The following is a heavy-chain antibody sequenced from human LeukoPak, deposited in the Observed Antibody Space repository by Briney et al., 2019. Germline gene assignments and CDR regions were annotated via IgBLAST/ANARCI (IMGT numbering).Heavy chain of an antibody. CDR2: ISGTGGST. D-gene: IGHD3-10*01. CDR1: GFTFSSYA. V-gene: IGHV3-23*01. Sequence: SGGSLRLSCAASGFTFSSYAMSWVRQAPGKGLEWVSTISGTGGSTFYADSVKGRFTISRHNSKNTLYLQLDSLRAEDTAVYYCAKPGYGSGTPAYWYYVMDVWGQGTTVTVSS. J-gene: IGHJ6*02. CDR3: AKPGYGSGTPAYWYYVMDV.